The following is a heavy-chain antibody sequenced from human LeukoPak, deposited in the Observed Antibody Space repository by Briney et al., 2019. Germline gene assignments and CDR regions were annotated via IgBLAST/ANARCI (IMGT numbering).Heavy chain of an antibody. D-gene: IGHD3-10*01. V-gene: IGHV4-34*09. CDR3: ASNSVLLSDLFDY. J-gene: IGHJ4*02. Sequence: PSETLSLTCAVYGGSFSGYYWSWIRQPPGKGLEWIGEINHSGSTNYNPSLKSRVTISVDTSKNQFSLKLSSVTAADTAVYYCASNSVLLSDLFDYWGQGTLVTVSS. CDR2: INHSGST. CDR1: GGSFSGYY.